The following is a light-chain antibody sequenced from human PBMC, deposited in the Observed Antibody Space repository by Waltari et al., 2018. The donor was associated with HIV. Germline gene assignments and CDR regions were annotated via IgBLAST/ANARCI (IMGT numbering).Light chain of an antibody. CDR2: GVT. CDR1: SSDIGGYDY. J-gene: IGLJ7*01. V-gene: IGLV2-14*01. Sequence: QSALTQPASVSGSPGQSLTISCTGTSSDIGGYDYVSLYQQYPGKGPKLIIFGVTNRPSGVSTRFSGSKSGNMASLTISGLQAEDEADYYCTSYTSISPLAIFGGGTQVTVL. CDR3: TSYTSISPLAI.